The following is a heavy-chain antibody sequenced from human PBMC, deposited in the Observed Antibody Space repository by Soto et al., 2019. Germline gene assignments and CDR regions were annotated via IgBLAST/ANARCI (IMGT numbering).Heavy chain of an antibody. CDR2: IYPSVSS. CDR1: GFAISRGYY. V-gene: IGHV4-38-2*02. D-gene: IGHD1-1*01. J-gene: IGHJ4*02. Sequence: SETLSLTCNVSGFAISRGYYWSWVRQPPGKGLEWIGSIYPSVSSYHNPSLESRLTLSIDTSKNQFTLKLASVTAADTALYYCAREKVGTTFFDNWGQGTQVTVPQ. CDR3: AREKVGTTFFDN.